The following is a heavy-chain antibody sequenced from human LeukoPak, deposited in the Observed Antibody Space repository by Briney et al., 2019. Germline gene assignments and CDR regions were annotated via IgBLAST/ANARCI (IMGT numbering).Heavy chain of an antibody. CDR2: IYYSGST. D-gene: IGHD3-3*01. J-gene: IGHJ6*03. CDR3: ARGGTLRFLEWSSGYMDV. V-gene: IGHV4-59*12. Sequence: SETLSLTCTVSGDSISSYYWNWIRQPPGKALEWIGYIYYSGSTNYNPSLKSRVTISLDTSKNQFSLKLSSVTAADTAVYYCARGGTLRFLEWSSGYMDVWGKGTTVIVSS. CDR1: GDSISSYY.